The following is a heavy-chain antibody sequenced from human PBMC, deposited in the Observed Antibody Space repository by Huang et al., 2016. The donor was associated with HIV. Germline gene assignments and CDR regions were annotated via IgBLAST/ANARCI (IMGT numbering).Heavy chain of an antibody. CDR3: ARGLFDY. V-gene: IGHV7-4-1*02. CDR1: VYTFTSFE. J-gene: IGHJ4*02. CDR2: INTNMGYP. Sequence: QVQLVQSGSELKKPGASVKVSCKASVYTFTSFEMNWVRQAPGQVLEWMGWINTNMGYPTYTQGVTGRCVFSLDTSVSTADLQISSLKAEDTAVYYGARGLFDYWGQGTLVTVSS.